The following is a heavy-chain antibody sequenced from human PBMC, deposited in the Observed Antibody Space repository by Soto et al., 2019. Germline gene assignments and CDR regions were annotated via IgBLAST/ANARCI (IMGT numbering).Heavy chain of an antibody. V-gene: IGHV3-21*04. CDR1: GFTFSSYS. CDR2: ISSSSSYI. D-gene: IGHD2-2*01. Sequence: EVQLVESGGGLVKPGGSLRLSCAASGFTFSSYSMNWVRQAPGKGLEWVSSISSSSSYIYYADSVKGRFTISRDNAKNSLYLQMNSLRAEDTAVYYCARVSVEDIVVVPAAHYYYGMDVWGQGTTVTVSS. J-gene: IGHJ6*02. CDR3: ARVSVEDIVVVPAAHYYYGMDV.